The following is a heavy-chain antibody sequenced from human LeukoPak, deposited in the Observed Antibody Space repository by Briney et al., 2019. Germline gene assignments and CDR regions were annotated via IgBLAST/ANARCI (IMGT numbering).Heavy chain of an antibody. CDR1: GGSFSGYY. D-gene: IGHD4-23*01. CDR2: INHSGST. J-gene: IGHJ6*03. Sequence: PSETLSLTCAVYGGSFSGYYWSWTRQPPGKGLEWIGEINHSGSTNYNPSLKSRVTISVDTSKNQFSLKLSSVTAADTAVYYCARGSNSMSYYYYYMDVWGKGTTVTVSS. V-gene: IGHV4-34*01. CDR3: ARGSNSMSYYYYYMDV.